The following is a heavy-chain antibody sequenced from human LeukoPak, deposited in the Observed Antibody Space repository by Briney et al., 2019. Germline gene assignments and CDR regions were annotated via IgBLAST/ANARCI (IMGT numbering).Heavy chain of an antibody. J-gene: IGHJ4*02. D-gene: IGHD1-26*01. CDR3: AKTGPSSGSYSLDS. Sequence: PGRSLRLSCAASRFTLDDYAMHWVRQAPGKGLEGVSGISWNSGDIVYAESVKGRFTISRDTARNSVYLQMNSLTTEDTTLYYCAKTGPSSGSYSLDSWGQGTLVTVSS. CDR2: ISWNSGDI. V-gene: IGHV3-9*01. CDR1: RFTLDDYA.